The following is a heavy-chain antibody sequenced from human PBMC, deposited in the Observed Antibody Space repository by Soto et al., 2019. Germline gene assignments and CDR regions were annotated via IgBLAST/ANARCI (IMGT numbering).Heavy chain of an antibody. CDR1: GGSVSSGAYY. CDR3: ARARLRAVYAFDI. D-gene: IGHD5-12*01. J-gene: IGHJ3*02. Sequence: LSLTCTVSGGSVSSGAYYWTWIRQRPGKGLEWIGYIYYSGSTYYSPSLKSRLSISLDTSKNQFSLRLSSVTAADTAMYYCARARLRAVYAFDIWGQGTMVTVS. V-gene: IGHV4-31*03. CDR2: IYYSGST.